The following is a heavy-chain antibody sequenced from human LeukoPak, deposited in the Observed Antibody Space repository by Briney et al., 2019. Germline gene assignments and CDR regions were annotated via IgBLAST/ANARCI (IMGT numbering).Heavy chain of an antibody. CDR2: ISGSGGST. V-gene: IGHV3-23*01. CDR3: AKPATPAGPHFDY. Sequence: GGSLRLSCAASGYTFSSYAMSWVRQAPGEGREWVSDISGSGGSTYYADSVKGRFTLSRDNSKKTLYLQMNSMRAEDTAIYYCAKPATPAGPHFDYWGQGTLVTVSS. D-gene: IGHD2-2*01. CDR1: GYTFSSYA. J-gene: IGHJ4*02.